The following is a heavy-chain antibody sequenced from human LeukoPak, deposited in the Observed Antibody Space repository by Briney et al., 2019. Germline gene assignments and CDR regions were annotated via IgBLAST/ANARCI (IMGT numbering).Heavy chain of an antibody. V-gene: IGHV1-3*01. CDR2: INAGNGNT. CDR3: ARVKSRQWLSPGGY. J-gene: IGHJ4*02. CDR1: GYTFTNHA. D-gene: IGHD3-22*01. Sequence: ASVNVSCKASGYTFTNHAMHWVRQAPGQGLEWMGWINAGNGNTKYSQKFQGRVTITRDTSASTAYMELSSLRSEDTAVYYCARVKSRQWLSPGGYWGQGTLVTVSS.